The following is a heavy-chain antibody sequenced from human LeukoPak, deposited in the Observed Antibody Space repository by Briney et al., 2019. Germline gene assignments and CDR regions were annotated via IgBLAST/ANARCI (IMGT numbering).Heavy chain of an antibody. J-gene: IGHJ4*02. CDR3: ARRGLYGDYWIDY. D-gene: IGHD4-17*01. V-gene: IGHV3-30*03. CDR1: GFTFSSYG. Sequence: GRSLRLSCAASGFTFSSYGMHWVRQAPGKGLEWVAVISYDGSNKYYADSVKGRFTISRDNAKNSLYLQMNSLRAGDTAVYYCARRGLYGDYWIDYWGQGTLVTVSS. CDR2: ISYDGSNK.